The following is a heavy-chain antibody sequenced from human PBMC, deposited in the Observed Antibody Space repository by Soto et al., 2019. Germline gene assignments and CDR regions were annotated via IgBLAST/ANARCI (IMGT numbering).Heavy chain of an antibody. CDR1: GFTFRNYA. J-gene: IGHJ4*02. CDR3: AKDWYSSTWFAADF. D-gene: IGHD6-13*01. Sequence: GSLRLSCAASGFTFRNYAMSWVRLAPGKGLEWVSAISGTGGSTYYADSVKGRFTISRDNSGNTLYLQMDTLRAEDTALYYCAKDWYSSTWFAADFWGQGTLVTVSS. CDR2: ISGTGGST. V-gene: IGHV3-23*01.